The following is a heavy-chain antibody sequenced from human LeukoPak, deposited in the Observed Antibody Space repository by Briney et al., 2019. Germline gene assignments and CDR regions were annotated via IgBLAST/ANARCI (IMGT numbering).Heavy chain of an antibody. CDR3: TTTPSITMIVVVTDFDY. V-gene: IGHV3-15*01. CDR1: GFTFSDYY. D-gene: IGHD3-22*01. CDR2: IKSKGDGGTT. J-gene: IGHJ4*02. Sequence: TAGGSLRLSCAASGFTFSDYYTSWIRQAPGKELEWVGRIKSKGDGGTTDYAAPVKGRFTISRDDSKNTLYLQMSSLKTEDTAVYYCTTTPSITMIVVVTDFDYWGQGTLVTVSS.